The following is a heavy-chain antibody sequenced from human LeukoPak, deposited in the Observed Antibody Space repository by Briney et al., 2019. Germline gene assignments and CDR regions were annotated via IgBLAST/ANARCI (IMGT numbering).Heavy chain of an antibody. J-gene: IGHJ4*02. Sequence: GGSLRLSCAASGFTFGSYAMSWVRQAPGKGLEWVSSISSSGGSAYNADSVKGRFTISRDNSKNTLYLQMNSLRAEDTAVYYCAKASGHYYFDHWGQGTLVTVSS. CDR3: AKASGHYYFDH. CDR2: ISSSGGSA. V-gene: IGHV3-23*01. D-gene: IGHD6-19*01. CDR1: GFTFGSYA.